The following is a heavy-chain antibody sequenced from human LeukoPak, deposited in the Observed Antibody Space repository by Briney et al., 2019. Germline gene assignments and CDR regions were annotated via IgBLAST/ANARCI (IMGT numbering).Heavy chain of an antibody. Sequence: SETLSLTCTVSGDSISRSIFYWAWIRQPPGKGLERIGSLYYSGSTYYNPSLKGRVTISLDTSKNQFSLKLTSVTAADTAMYYCARNLPSSGWYTPWDYWGQGTLVTVSS. D-gene: IGHD6-19*01. V-gene: IGHV4-39*07. J-gene: IGHJ4*02. CDR1: GDSISRSIFY. CDR2: LYYSGST. CDR3: ARNLPSSGWYTPWDY.